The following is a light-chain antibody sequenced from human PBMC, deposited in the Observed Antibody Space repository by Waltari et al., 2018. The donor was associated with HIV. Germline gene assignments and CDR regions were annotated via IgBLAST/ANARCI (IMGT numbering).Light chain of an antibody. CDR2: DVF. CDR3: CSYAGSRTWV. V-gene: IGLV2-23*02. CDR1: TSAVAGYNF. Sequence: QSALTQPASVSGSPGPSLTISCTGTTSAVAGYNFFSWYQQHPGKAPKLIIFDVFKRPSGVSVRFSGSKSGNTASLTISGLQSEDEADYYCCSYAGSRTWVFGGGTKVTVL. J-gene: IGLJ3*02.